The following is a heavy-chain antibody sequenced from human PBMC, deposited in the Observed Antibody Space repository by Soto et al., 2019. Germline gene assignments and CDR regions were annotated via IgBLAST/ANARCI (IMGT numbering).Heavy chain of an antibody. CDR1: GGSISSYY. CDR3: ARGVTRAYNWFDP. V-gene: IGHV4-59*01. CDR2: IYYSGST. J-gene: IGHJ5*02. D-gene: IGHD2-21*02. Sequence: SETLSLTCTVSGGSISSYYWSWIRQPPGKGPEWIGYIYYSGSTNYNPSLKSRVTISVDTSKNQFSLKLSSVTAADTAVYYCARGVTRAYNWFDPWGQGTLVTVSS.